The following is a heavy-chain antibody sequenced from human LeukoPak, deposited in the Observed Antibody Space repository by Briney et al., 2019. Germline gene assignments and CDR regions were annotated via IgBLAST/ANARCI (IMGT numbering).Heavy chain of an antibody. Sequence: GSLRLSCEASGFTFTTYSMTWVRQAPGKGLEWVSIISSGSSAIFSADALKGRFTISRDDAKNLLYLDMNSLRAEDTAVYYCARVDRLRLVGPVYGRTPTGIDYWGQGTLVTVSS. J-gene: IGHJ4*02. V-gene: IGHV3-21*01. CDR3: ARVDRLRLVGPVYGRTPTGIDY. CDR2: ISSGSSAI. D-gene: IGHD3-3*01. CDR1: GFTFTTYS.